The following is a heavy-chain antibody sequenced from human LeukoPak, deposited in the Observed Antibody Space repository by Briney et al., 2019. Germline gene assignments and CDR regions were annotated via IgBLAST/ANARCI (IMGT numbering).Heavy chain of an antibody. J-gene: IGHJ4*02. CDR2: LYSNGII. CDR1: GFIVSSTY. V-gene: IGHV3-53*01. D-gene: IGHD3-22*01. CDR3: AREKLYSYETTSYYGPFDC. Sequence: GGSLRLSCAASGFIVSSTYLTWVRQAPGKELEWLSVLYSNGIISYADSVKGRFTISRDSSENAVYLQMDNLRPEDTALYFCAREKLYSYETTSYYGPFDCWGQGTLVTVSS.